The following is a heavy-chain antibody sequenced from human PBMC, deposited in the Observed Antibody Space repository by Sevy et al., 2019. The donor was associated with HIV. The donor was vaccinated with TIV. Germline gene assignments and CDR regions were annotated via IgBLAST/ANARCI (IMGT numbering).Heavy chain of an antibody. V-gene: IGHV3-33*01. CDR2: IWYDGTNK. D-gene: IGHD6-19*01. CDR3: AREDIRVAGIGYYFHS. J-gene: IGHJ4*02. Sequence: GGSLRLSCPASGFSMSGYGMHWVRQAPGKGLEWVAVIWYDGTNKEYADSVKGRFTISRDNSKNTLYLQMNSLRAEDTAVYYCAREDIRVAGIGYYFHSWGQGTLVTVSS. CDR1: GFSMSGYG.